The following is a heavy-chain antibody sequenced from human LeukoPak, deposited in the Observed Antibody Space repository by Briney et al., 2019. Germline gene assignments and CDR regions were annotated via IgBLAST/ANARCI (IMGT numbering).Heavy chain of an antibody. CDR3: ARDQLAAAGTVDY. J-gene: IGHJ4*02. CDR2: ISSSSSYT. CDR1: GFTFSDYC. D-gene: IGHD6-13*01. Sequence: GSLRLSCAASGFTFSDYCMSWIRQAPGKGLEWVSYISSSSSYTNYADSVKGRFTISRDNAKNLLYLQMNSLRAEDTAVYYCARDQLAAAGTVDYWGQGTLVTVSS. V-gene: IGHV3-11*06.